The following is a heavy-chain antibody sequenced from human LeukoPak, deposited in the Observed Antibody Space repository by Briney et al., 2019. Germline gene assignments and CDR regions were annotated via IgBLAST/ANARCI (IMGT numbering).Heavy chain of an antibody. Sequence: GGSLRLSCAASGFTFSSYEMNWVRQAPGKGLEWVSYISSSGSTMYYADSVKGRFTISRDNAKNSLYLQMNSLRAEDSAVYYCARDQAGRHSDYWGQGTLVTVSS. CDR1: GFTFSSYE. D-gene: IGHD6-13*01. V-gene: IGHV3-48*03. CDR2: ISSSGSTM. J-gene: IGHJ4*02. CDR3: ARDQAGRHSDY.